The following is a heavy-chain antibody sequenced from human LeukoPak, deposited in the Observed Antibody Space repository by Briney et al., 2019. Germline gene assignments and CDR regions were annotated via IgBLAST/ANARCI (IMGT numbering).Heavy chain of an antibody. Sequence: GGSLRLSCAASGFTFSSYGMHWVRQAPGKGLEWVAFIRSDGSNKYYADSVKGRFTISRDNSKLYLQMNSLRVEDTAVYYCARSTTHPYYNYMDVWGKGTTVTLSS. D-gene: IGHD4-17*01. CDR1: GFTFSSYG. V-gene: IGHV3-30*02. CDR2: IRSDGSNK. J-gene: IGHJ6*03. CDR3: ARSTTHPYYNYMDV.